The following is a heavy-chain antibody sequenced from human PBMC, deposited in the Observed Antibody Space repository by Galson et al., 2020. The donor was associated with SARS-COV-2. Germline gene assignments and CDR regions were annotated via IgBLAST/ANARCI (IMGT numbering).Heavy chain of an antibody. CDR2: VFITGTT. Sequence: SETLSLTCTVSGGSMNSGSYYWNWIRQPAGKRLEWIGHVFITGTTNYNPSLKSRATISLDTSKNQFSLKLTSVTAADTAVYYCRQFALGAVPIDYWGQGTLVTVSS. CDR3: RQFALGAVPIDY. CDR1: GGSMNSGSYY. V-gene: IGHV4-61*09. J-gene: IGHJ4*02. D-gene: IGHD6-19*01.